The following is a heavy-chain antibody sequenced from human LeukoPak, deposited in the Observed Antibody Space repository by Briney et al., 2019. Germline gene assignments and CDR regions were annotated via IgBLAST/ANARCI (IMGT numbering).Heavy chain of an antibody. D-gene: IGHD3-3*01. CDR3: AREEYYDFWSGYYTHYYYYMDV. CDR1: GFTFSSYS. Sequence: GGSLRLSCAASGFTFSSYSMNWVRQAPGKGLEWVSSISSSSSYIYYADSVKGRFTISRDNAKNSLYLQMTSLRAEDTAVYYCAREEYYDFWSGYYTHYYYYMDVWGKGTTVTVSS. CDR2: ISSSSSYI. J-gene: IGHJ6*03. V-gene: IGHV3-21*01.